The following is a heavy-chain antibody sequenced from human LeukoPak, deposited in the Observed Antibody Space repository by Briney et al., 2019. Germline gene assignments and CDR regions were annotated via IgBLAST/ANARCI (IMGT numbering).Heavy chain of an antibody. D-gene: IGHD3-16*01. V-gene: IGHV4-59*01. Sequence: SETLSLTCTVSGGSISSYYWSWIRQPPGKGLEWIGYIYYSGSTNYNPSLKSRVTISVDTSKNQFSLELSSVTAADTAVYYCARDRGDFDYWGQGTLVTVSS. CDR1: GGSISSYY. CDR3: ARDRGDFDY. CDR2: IYYSGST. J-gene: IGHJ4*02.